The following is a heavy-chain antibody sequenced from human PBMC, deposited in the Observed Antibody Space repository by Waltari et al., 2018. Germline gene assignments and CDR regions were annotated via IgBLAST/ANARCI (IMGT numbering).Heavy chain of an antibody. CDR2: IYYSGST. CDR1: GGAISSGGYY. J-gene: IGHJ3*02. D-gene: IGHD1-1*01. V-gene: IGHV4-31*03. CDR3: ARVQLANDAFDI. Sequence: QVQLQESGPGVGKPSQTLSLTCTVSGGAISSGGYYWSWSRQHPGKGLGWIGYIYYSGSTYYNPSLKSRVTISVDTSKNQFSLKLSSVTAADTAVYYCARVQLANDAFDIWGQGTMVTVSS.